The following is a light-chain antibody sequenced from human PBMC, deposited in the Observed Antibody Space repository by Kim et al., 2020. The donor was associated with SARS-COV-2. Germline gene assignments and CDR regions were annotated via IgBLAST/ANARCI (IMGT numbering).Light chain of an antibody. CDR3: QQLYDYPYT. CDR2: AAS. V-gene: IGKV1-9*01. J-gene: IGKJ2*01. Sequence: SASGGEESTITWRAQSGNKSLLTLYQQKPGKAPRLLIYAASTLQGGVPSRFSGSGSGTDFTLTISGLQPEDFATYYCQQLYDYPYTFGQGTKLEI. CDR1: GNKSL.